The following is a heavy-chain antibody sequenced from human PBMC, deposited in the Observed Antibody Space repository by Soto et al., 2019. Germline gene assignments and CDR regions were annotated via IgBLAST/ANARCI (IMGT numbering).Heavy chain of an antibody. D-gene: IGHD3-10*01. CDR3: VIAGIDTSPYYFDL. CDR2: LRQKAHTYPT. V-gene: IGHV3-72*01. Sequence: PGGSLRLSCAASGFTFSDYHMDWVRQAPGKGLEWIARLRQKAHTYPTEYAPSVRGRFTISRDDSTNSLYLQMHNLKTEDTAAYYCVIAGIDTSPYYFDLWGQGTLVTVSS. J-gene: IGHJ4*02. CDR1: GFTFSDYH.